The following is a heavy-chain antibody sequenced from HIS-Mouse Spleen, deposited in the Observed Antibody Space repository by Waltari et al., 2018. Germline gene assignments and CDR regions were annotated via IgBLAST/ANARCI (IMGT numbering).Heavy chain of an antibody. D-gene: IGHD3-3*01. V-gene: IGHV4-31*03. CDR3: ARSPYYDFWSGYSDNWFDP. CDR1: GGSISSGGYY. CDR2: IYYSGST. Sequence: QVQLQESGPGLVKPSQTLSLTCTVSGGSISSGGYYWSWIRQHPGKGLEWIGYIYYSGSTYYNPSISSRVTISVDTSKTHFSPKLSSVTAADTAVYYCARSPYYDFWSGYSDNWFDPWGQGTLVTVSS. J-gene: IGHJ5*02.